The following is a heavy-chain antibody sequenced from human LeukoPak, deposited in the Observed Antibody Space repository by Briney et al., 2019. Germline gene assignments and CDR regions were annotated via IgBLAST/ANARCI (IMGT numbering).Heavy chain of an antibody. CDR1: GFSFSSYG. Sequence: GGSLRLSCAAAGFSFSSYGMHWVRQAPGKGLEWVAVIWYDGSNKYYAESVKGRFTISRDNSKNTLFLQMNSLRAEDTAVYYCARDRYDILTGYYMYFDYWGQGSLVTVSS. V-gene: IGHV3-33*01. D-gene: IGHD3-9*01. J-gene: IGHJ4*02. CDR2: IWYDGSNK. CDR3: ARDRYDILTGYYMYFDY.